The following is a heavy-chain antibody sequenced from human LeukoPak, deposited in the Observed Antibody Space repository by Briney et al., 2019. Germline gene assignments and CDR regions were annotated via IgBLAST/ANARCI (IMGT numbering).Heavy chain of an antibody. V-gene: IGHV4-59*08. CDR3: ARHGFEVTVPFDY. D-gene: IGHD2-21*02. CDR2: IYYSGST. CDR1: GGSISSYY. Sequence: SETLSLTCTVSGGSISSYYWSWVRQPPGKGLEWIGYIYYSGSTNYNPSLKSRVTISVDTSKNQFSLKLSSVTAADTAVYYCARHGFEVTVPFDYWGQGTLVAVSS. J-gene: IGHJ4*02.